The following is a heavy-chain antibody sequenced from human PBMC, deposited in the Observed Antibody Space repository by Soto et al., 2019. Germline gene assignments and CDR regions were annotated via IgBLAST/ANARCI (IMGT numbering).Heavy chain of an antibody. D-gene: IGHD6-13*01. CDR1: GFSFSSYA. V-gene: IGHV3-23*01. CDR3: AREAAGFDL. Sequence: EVLLLESGGGLTQPGGSLRLACAASGFSFSSYAMSWVRQAPPQGLEWVSSISTRGGRTNYADSVKGRFTISRDSSTNTLYLQMTDLRADDTAVYYCAREAAGFDLWGQGTMVTVSS. CDR2: ISTRGGRT. J-gene: IGHJ3*01.